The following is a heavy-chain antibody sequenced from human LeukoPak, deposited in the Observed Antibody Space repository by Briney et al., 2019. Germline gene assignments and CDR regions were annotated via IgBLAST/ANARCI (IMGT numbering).Heavy chain of an antibody. CDR1: GYTFTSYG. Sequence: VASVKVSCKASGYTFTSYGISWVRQAPGQGLEWMGWISAYNGNTNYAQKLQGRVTMTTDTSTSTAYMELRSLRSDDTAVYYCARDSDMITFTGDAFDIWGQGTMVTVSS. D-gene: IGHD3-16*01. CDR3: ARDSDMITFTGDAFDI. V-gene: IGHV1-18*01. CDR2: ISAYNGNT. J-gene: IGHJ3*02.